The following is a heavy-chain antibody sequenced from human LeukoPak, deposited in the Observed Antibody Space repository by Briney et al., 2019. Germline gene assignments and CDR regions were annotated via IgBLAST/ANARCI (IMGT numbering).Heavy chain of an antibody. CDR2: MNPNSGDT. D-gene: IGHD3-10*01. J-gene: IGHJ5*02. Sequence: GASVKVSCKTSGYTFNAYYMHWVRQAPGQGLEWMGWMNPNSGDTGYPQKFQGRATMTRDTSITTAYMELSSLRSEDTAVYYCARSGFGSGISFDLWGQGTLVTVSS. CDR3: ARSGFGSGISFDL. CDR1: GYTFNAYY. V-gene: IGHV1-8*02.